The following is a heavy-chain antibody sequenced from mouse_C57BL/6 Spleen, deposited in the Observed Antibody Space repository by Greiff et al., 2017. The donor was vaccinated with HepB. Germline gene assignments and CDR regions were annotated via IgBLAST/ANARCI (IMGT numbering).Heavy chain of an antibody. D-gene: IGHD1-1*01. CDR2: IYPGSGST. Sequence: QVQLQQPGAELVKPGASVKMSCKASGYTFTSYWITWVKQRPGQGLEWIGDIYPGSGSTNYNEKFKSKATLTVDTSSSTAYMQLSSLTSEDSAVYYCARYYYGSSYWCAYWGQGTLVTVSA. CDR1: GYTFTSYW. V-gene: IGHV1-55*01. CDR3: ARYYYGSSYWCAY. J-gene: IGHJ3*01.